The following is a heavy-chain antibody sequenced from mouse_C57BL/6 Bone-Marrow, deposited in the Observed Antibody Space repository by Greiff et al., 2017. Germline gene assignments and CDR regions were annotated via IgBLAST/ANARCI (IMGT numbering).Heavy chain of an antibody. D-gene: IGHD1-2*01. CDR3: ARAGSCGC. Sequence: VQLQQPGAELVKPGASVKMSCKASGYTFTSYWITWVKQRPGQGLEWIGDIYPGSGSTNYNEKFKSKATLTADTSSSTAYVQLSSLTSEDSAVYDFARAGSCGCWGQGTTLTVST. CDR2: IYPGSGST. CDR1: GYTFTSYW. J-gene: IGHJ2*01. V-gene: IGHV1-55*01.